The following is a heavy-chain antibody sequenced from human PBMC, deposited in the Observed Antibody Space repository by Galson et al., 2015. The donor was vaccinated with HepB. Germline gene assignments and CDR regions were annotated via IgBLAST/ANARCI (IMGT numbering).Heavy chain of an antibody. CDR2: ISGSGGST. D-gene: IGHD2/OR15-2a*01. CDR1: GFTFSSYA. V-gene: IGHV3-23*01. Sequence: SLRLACAASGFTFSSYAMSWVRQAPGKGLEGVSAISGSGGSTYYADSVKGRFTISRDNSKNTLYQQMNSLRAEDTAVYYCANGDPQGSFLFDIWGQGTMVTVSS. CDR3: ANGDPQGSFLFDI. J-gene: IGHJ3*02.